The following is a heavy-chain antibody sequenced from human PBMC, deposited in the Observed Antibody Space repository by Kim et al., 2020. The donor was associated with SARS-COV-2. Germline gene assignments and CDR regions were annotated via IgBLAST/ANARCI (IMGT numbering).Heavy chain of an antibody. D-gene: IGHD2-21*02. V-gene: IGHV1-69*01. CDR3: ARGRDCGGDCYSSDYFDY. Sequence: QRRVTITADESTSTAYMELSSLRSEDTAVYYCARGRDCGGDCYSSDYFDYWGQGTLVTVSS. J-gene: IGHJ4*02.